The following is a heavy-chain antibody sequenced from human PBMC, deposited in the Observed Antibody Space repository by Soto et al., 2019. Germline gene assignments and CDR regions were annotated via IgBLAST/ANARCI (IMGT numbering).Heavy chain of an antibody. CDR1: GYTFTIYD. CDR2: MNPNSGNT. CDR3: ARGRADVYAFEI. Sequence: ASVKVSCKASGYTFTIYDINWVRQATGQGLEWMGWMNPNSGNTGYAQEFQGRVTMTRNTSISTAYMELSSLRSEDTAVYYCARGRADVYAFEIWGQGTMVTVSS. V-gene: IGHV1-8*01. J-gene: IGHJ3*02.